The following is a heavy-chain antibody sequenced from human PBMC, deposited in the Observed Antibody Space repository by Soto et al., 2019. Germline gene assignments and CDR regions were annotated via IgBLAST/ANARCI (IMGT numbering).Heavy chain of an antibody. CDR1: GYSISSGYY. D-gene: IGHD5-12*01. CDR2: IYHSGST. Sequence: PSETLSLTCAVSGYSISSGYYWGFIRQPPGKGLGWIGSIYHSGSTYSNPPLKSRLTMSIDRTRNQFSLKLSSVTAADMAVYSCARGGGYDSFDYWGQGVLVTVSS. J-gene: IGHJ4*02. CDR3: ARGGGYDSFDY. V-gene: IGHV4-38-2*01.